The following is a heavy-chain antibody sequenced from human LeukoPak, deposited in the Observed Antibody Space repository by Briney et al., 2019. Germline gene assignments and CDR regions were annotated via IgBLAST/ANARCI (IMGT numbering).Heavy chain of an antibody. D-gene: IGHD6-19*01. Sequence: KPGGSLRLSCAASGFTFSNAWMSWVRQAPGKGLEWVSSISSSSSYIYYADSVKGRFTISRDNAKNSLYLQMNSLRAEDTAVYYCARDLGSGWSSWFDYWGQGTLVTVSS. CDR2: ISSSSSYI. CDR3: ARDLGSGWSSWFDY. J-gene: IGHJ4*02. CDR1: GFTFSNAW. V-gene: IGHV3-21*01.